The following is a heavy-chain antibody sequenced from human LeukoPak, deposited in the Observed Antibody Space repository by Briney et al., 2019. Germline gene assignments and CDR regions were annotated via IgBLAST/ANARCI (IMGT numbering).Heavy chain of an antibody. CDR2: MYSSGSA. Sequence: SETLSLTCTVSGGSISNYYWNWIRQPAGKGLEFIGRMYSSGSANYNPSLKSRVTISVDKSKNQFSLKLSSVTAADTAVYYCARLLEVTHPFDYWGQGTLVTVSS. J-gene: IGHJ4*02. V-gene: IGHV4-4*07. CDR3: ARLLEVTHPFDY. D-gene: IGHD2-21*02. CDR1: GGSISNYY.